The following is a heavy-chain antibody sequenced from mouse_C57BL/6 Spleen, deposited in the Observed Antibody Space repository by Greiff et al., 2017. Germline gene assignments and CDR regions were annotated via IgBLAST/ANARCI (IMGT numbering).Heavy chain of an antibody. Sequence: QVQLQQPGAELVKPGASVKMSCKASGYTFTSYWITWVKQRPGQGLEWIGDIYPGSGSTNYNEKFKSKATLTVDTSSSTAYMQLSSLTSEDSAVYYCARGYGNHPYYAMDYWGQGTSVTVSS. CDR1: GYTFTSYW. V-gene: IGHV1-55*01. CDR2: IYPGSGST. J-gene: IGHJ4*01. D-gene: IGHD2-1*01. CDR3: ARGYGNHPYYAMDY.